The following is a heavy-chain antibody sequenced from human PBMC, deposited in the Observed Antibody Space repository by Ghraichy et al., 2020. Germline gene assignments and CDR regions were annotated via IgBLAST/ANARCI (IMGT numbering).Heavy chain of an antibody. J-gene: IGHJ4*02. V-gene: IGHV3-7*01. D-gene: IGHD2-2*03. CDR3: ARDLDGY. CDR2: IKQDGSEK. CDR1: GFTFNRYK. Sequence: GGSLRLSCVASGFTFNRYKMSWVRQAPGKGLEWVATIKQDGSEKDYVDSVKGRFTISRDNARNVLYLQMNSLRAEDTAVYYCARDLDGYWGQGTLVTVSS.